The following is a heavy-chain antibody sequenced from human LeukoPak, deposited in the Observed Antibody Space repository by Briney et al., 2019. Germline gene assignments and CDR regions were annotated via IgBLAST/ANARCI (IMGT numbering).Heavy chain of an antibody. CDR1: GFTFSSYW. V-gene: IGHV3-7*03. CDR2: IKQDGSEK. J-gene: IGHJ4*02. CDR3: AKEFGLSTPAFGY. D-gene: IGHD3-10*01. Sequence: QTGGSLRLSCAASGFTFSSYWMSWVRQAPGKGLEWVASIKQDGSEKYCVDSVKGRFTISRDNSKNTLYLQMNSLRAEDTAVYYCAKEFGLSTPAFGYWGQGTLVTVSS.